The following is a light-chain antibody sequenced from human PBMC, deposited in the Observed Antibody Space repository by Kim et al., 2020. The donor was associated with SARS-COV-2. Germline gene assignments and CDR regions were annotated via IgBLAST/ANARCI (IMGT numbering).Light chain of an antibody. V-gene: IGKV1-16*02. Sequence: VGDRVTLSCRASQDINSYLVWFQQRPVKAPKTLIYAASSLERGVPSNFSGSGFGTDFTLTINSLQPEDFATYYCQQYNTYPLTFGQGTKLEI. CDR1: QDINSY. J-gene: IGKJ2*01. CDR3: QQYNTYPLT. CDR2: AAS.